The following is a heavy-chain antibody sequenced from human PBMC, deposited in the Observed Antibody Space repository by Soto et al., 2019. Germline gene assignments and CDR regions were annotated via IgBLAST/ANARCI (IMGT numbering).Heavy chain of an antibody. D-gene: IGHD3-10*01. CDR1: GYTFTSYD. CDR3: ARVARITMVRGVYPLGY. Sequence: ASVKVSCKASGYTFTSYDINWVRQATGQGLEWMGWMNPNSGNTGYAQKLQGRVTMTRNTSISTAYMELSSLRSEDMAVYYCARVARITMVRGVYPLGYWGQGTLVTVSS. J-gene: IGHJ4*02. CDR2: MNPNSGNT. V-gene: IGHV1-8*01.